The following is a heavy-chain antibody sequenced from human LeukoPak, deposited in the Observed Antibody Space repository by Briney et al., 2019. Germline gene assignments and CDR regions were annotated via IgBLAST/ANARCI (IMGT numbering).Heavy chain of an antibody. D-gene: IGHD6-13*01. CDR1: GYTFTGYY. CDR3: ARDPGYSSSWYNWFDP. V-gene: IGHV1-69*05. J-gene: IGHJ5*02. CDR2: IIPIFGTA. Sequence: GASVRVSCKASGYTFTGYYMHWVRQAPGQGLEWMGRIIPIFGTANYAQKFQGRVTITTDESTSTAYMELSSLRSEDTAVYYCARDPGYSSSWYNWFDPWGQGTLVTVSS.